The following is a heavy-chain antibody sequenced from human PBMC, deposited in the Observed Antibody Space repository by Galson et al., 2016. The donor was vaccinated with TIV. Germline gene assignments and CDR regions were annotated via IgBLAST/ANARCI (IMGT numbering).Heavy chain of an antibody. CDR2: IIPVFGTT. D-gene: IGHD5-18*01. Sequence: SVKVSCKASGGTFNSYDISWVRQAPGQGLQWMGGIIPVFGTTKYSQDFQGRVAVTADESTGTAYMELSGLRFDDTAVYFCARSRGYSYGYVDPWGQGTLVTVSA. CDR3: ARSRGYSYGYVDP. V-gene: IGHV1-69*13. J-gene: IGHJ5*02. CDR1: GGTFNSYD.